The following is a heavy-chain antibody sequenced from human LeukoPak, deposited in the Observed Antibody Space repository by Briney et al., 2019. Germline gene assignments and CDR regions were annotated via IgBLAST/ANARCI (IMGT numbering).Heavy chain of an antibody. V-gene: IGHV3-66*01. Sequence: GGSLRLSCAASGFTVNNNYISWVRQAPGKGLECVSIIYGGGDTYYADSVKGRFTISRDNSKNTVYLQMNSLRAEDTAVYHCARVNGSSGYHGYWGQGTLVTVSS. CDR3: ARVNGSSGYHGY. CDR2: IYGGGDT. D-gene: IGHD3-22*01. CDR1: GFTVNNNY. J-gene: IGHJ4*02.